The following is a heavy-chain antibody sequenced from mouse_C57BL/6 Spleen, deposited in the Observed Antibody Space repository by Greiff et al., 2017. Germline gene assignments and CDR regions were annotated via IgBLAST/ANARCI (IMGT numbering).Heavy chain of an antibody. CDR1: GFTFSSYA. V-gene: IGHV5-9-1*02. D-gene: IGHD2-4*01. CDR2: ISSGGDYI. Sequence: EVQLVESGEGLVKPGGSLKLSCAASGFTFSSYAMSWVRQTPEKRLEWVAYISSGGDYIYYADTVKGRFTISRDNARNTLYLQMSSLKSEDTAMYYCTSGYYDYDGYFDVWGTGTTVTVSS. J-gene: IGHJ1*03. CDR3: TSGYYDYDGYFDV.